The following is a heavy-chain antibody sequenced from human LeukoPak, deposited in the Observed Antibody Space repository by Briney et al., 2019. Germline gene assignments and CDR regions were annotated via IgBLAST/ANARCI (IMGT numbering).Heavy chain of an antibody. CDR1: GYTFTGYY. Sequence: ASVKVSCKASGYTFTGYYMHWVRQAPGQGLEWMGWINPNSGGTNYAQRFQGRVTMTRDTSISTAYMELSRLRSDDTAVYYCARETGGPSLMVIDYWGQGTLVTVSS. CDR2: INPNSGGT. CDR3: ARETGGPSLMVIDY. V-gene: IGHV1-2*02. J-gene: IGHJ4*02. D-gene: IGHD3-10*01.